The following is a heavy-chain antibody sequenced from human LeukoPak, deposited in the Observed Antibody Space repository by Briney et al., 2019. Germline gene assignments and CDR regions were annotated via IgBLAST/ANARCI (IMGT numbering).Heavy chain of an antibody. Sequence: ASVKVSCKASGYTFTDYYMHWVRQAPGQGLEWMGWINPNSGGTNYAQKFQGRVTMTRDTSISTAYMELSRLRSDDTAVYYCARDLWGYCSSTSCHLPGGYWGQGTLVTVSS. V-gene: IGHV1-2*02. CDR3: ARDLWGYCSSTSCHLPGGY. CDR2: INPNSGGT. CDR1: GYTFTDYY. D-gene: IGHD2-2*01. J-gene: IGHJ4*02.